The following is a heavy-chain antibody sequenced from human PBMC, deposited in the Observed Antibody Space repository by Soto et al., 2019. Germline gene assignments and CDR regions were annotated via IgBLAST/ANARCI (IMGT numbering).Heavy chain of an antibody. Sequence: GGSLILSCAASGFTFDDYTMHWVRQAPGKGLEWVSLISWDGGSTYYADSVKGRFTISRDNSKNSLYLQMNSLRTEDTALYYCAKDAIAAAGLNYYYGMDVWGQGTTVTVSS. CDR2: ISWDGGST. V-gene: IGHV3-43*01. J-gene: IGHJ6*02. CDR3: AKDAIAAAGLNYYYGMDV. CDR1: GFTFDDYT. D-gene: IGHD6-13*01.